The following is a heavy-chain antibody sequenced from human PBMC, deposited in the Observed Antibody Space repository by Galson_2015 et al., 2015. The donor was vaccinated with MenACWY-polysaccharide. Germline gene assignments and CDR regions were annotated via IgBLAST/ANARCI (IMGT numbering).Heavy chain of an antibody. Sequence: ALRIVCAASGVTFGNFWLSWVRRAPGKELVWVASIKQAGREKYLVDSVTGRFTISRDNAANSLFLQMNILRAEVTAVYYCERVRWVRGVFFDQWGQGTLVTVSS. J-gene: IGHJ4*02. CDR3: ERVRWVRGVFFDQ. V-gene: IGHV3-7*01. CDR1: GVTFGNFW. CDR2: IKQAGREK. D-gene: IGHD3-10*01.